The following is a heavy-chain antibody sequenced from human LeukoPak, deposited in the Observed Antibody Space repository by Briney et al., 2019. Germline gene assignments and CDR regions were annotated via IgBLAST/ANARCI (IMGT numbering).Heavy chain of an antibody. V-gene: IGHV1-69*13. CDR3: ARAVPNNYGSGSYYYYGMDV. CDR1: GGTFSSYA. J-gene: IGHJ6*02. CDR2: IIRIFGTA. D-gene: IGHD3-10*01. Sequence: ASVKVSCKASGGTFSSYAISWVRQAPGQGLEWMGGIIRIFGTANYAQKFQGRVTITADESTSTAYMELSSLRSEDTAVYYCARAVPNNYGSGSYYYYGMDVWGQGTTVTVSS.